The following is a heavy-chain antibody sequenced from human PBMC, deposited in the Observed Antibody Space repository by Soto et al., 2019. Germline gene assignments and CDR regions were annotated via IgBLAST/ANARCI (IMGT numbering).Heavy chain of an antibody. CDR1: GGSISGGNW. D-gene: IGHD6-13*01. J-gene: IGHJ6*02. CDR3: ARNFIAAAGDYYYYYGMDV. V-gene: IGHV4-4*02. CDR2: IYHSGST. Sequence: KPSETLSLTGAVAGGSISGGNWWSWIRQPPGKGLEWIGEIYHSGSTNYNPSVKSRVTISVDKSNNQFSLKLSSVTAADTAVYYCARNFIAAAGDYYYYYGMDVWGQGTPVTVSS.